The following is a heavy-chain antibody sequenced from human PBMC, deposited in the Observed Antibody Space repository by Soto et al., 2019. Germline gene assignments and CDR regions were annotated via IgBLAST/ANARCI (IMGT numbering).Heavy chain of an antibody. J-gene: IGHJ5*02. CDR3: AKCSRSYYYGSWSDFDP. V-gene: IGHV3-23*01. D-gene: IGHD3-10*01. CDR1: GFTFSSYA. CDR2: ISGSGGST. Sequence: EVQLLESGGGLVQPGGSLRLSCAASGFTFSSYAMSWVRQAPGKGLEWVSAISGSGGSTYYADSVKGRFTISRDNSKNMLYLQMNSLRAEDTAVYYCAKCSRSYYYGSWSDFDPWGQGTLVTVSS.